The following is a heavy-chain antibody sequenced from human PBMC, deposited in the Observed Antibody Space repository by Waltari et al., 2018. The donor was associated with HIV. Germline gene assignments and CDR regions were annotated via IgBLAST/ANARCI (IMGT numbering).Heavy chain of an antibody. J-gene: IGHJ4*02. Sequence: QVQLQESGPGLVKPSETLSLTCTVSGGSISSYYWSWIRQPPGKGLEWIGYIYYSGITNYNPSLKSQVTISVDTSKNQFSLKLSSGTAADTAVYYCARAPLYGDYYYFDYWGQGTLVTVSS. CDR1: GGSISSYY. CDR3: ARAPLYGDYYYFDY. V-gene: IGHV4-59*01. D-gene: IGHD4-17*01. CDR2: IYYSGIT.